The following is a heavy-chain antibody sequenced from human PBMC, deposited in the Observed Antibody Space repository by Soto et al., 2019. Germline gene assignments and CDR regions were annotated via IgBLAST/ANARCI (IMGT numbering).Heavy chain of an antibody. V-gene: IGHV1-2*04. CDR1: GNRFTDYY. Sequence: DSVKVSCKASGNRFTDYYMHWVRQAPGQGLEWMGWINPNSGVTKYAQKFQGWVTMTRDTSIRTVYMQLSRLGFDDTAIYYCARERGGATVQLESNYFYMDVWGTGHTVYVS. D-gene: IGHD1-26*01. CDR2: INPNSGVT. CDR3: ARERGGATVQLESNYFYMDV. J-gene: IGHJ6*03.